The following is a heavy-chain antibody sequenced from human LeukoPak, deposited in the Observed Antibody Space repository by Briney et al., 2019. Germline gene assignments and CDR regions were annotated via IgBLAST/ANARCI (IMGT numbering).Heavy chain of an antibody. CDR2: IKQDGSEK. CDR3: AREGFEYSSSAMFVADY. V-gene: IGHV3-7*01. CDR1: GSTFSSYW. D-gene: IGHD6-6*01. J-gene: IGHJ4*02. Sequence: GGSLRLSCAASGSTFSSYWMSWVRQAPGKGLEWVANIKQDGSEKYYVDSVKGRFTISRDNAKNSLYLQMNSLRAEDTAVYYCAREGFEYSSSAMFVADYWGQGTLVTVSS.